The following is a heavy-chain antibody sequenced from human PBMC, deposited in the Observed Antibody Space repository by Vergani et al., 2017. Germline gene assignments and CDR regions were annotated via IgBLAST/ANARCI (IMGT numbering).Heavy chain of an antibody. V-gene: IGHV4-4*03. CDR1: GDSITSHVW. Sequence: QVQLQESGPGLVKPPETLSLTCTVSGDSITSHVWWNWVRQSPGRGLEWIGEVHHRGVAHYNPSLKSRVTISVDTSKNQFSLKLSSVPAADTAVYYCARWGSITIPIWGQGTLVTVSS. D-gene: IGHD3-9*01. J-gene: IGHJ4*02. CDR3: ARWGSITIPI. CDR2: VHHRGVA.